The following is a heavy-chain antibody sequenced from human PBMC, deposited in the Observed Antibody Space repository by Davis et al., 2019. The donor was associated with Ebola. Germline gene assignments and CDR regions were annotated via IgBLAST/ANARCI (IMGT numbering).Heavy chain of an antibody. Sequence: PGGSLRLSCAASGFTFSSYWMHWVRHTPGKGLVWVSRINTDGSFTDYADSVKGRFTISRDNTDNSLYLQMNSLRADDTAVYYCARQMRDGYNYVGGGTDLWGQGTLVTVSS. CDR1: GFTFSSYW. CDR2: INTDGSFT. V-gene: IGHV3-74*01. D-gene: IGHD5-24*01. J-gene: IGHJ5*02. CDR3: ARQMRDGYNYVGGGTDL.